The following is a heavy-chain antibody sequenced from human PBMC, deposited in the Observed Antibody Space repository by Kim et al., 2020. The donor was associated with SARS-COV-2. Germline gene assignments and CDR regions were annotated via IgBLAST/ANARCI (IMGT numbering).Heavy chain of an antibody. CDR3: ARKIIVGVSGGFDP. V-gene: IGHV3-23*01. Sequence: YASSVKGRFTISRDKSKSTLYLQRNSLRADDTAVYYCARKIIVGVSGGFDPWGQGTLVTVSS. D-gene: IGHD3-16*01. J-gene: IGHJ5*02.